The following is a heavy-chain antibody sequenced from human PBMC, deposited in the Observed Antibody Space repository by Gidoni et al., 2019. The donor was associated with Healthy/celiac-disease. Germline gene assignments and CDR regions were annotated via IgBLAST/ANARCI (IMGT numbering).Heavy chain of an antibody. Sequence: EVQLVESGGGLVQPGGSLRLSCAASGFTFSSYWMSWVRQAPGKGLEWVANIKQDGSEKYYVDSVKGRFTISRDNAKNSLYLQMNSLRAEDTAVYYCARDVSRQSYYFDYWGQGTLVTVSS. CDR1: GFTFSSYW. J-gene: IGHJ4*02. CDR2: IKQDGSEK. D-gene: IGHD1-26*01. V-gene: IGHV3-7*01. CDR3: ARDVSRQSYYFDY.